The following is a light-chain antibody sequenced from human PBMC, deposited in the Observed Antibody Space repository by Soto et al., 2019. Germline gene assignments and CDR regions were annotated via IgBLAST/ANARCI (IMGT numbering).Light chain of an antibody. CDR1: QGITND. V-gene: IGKV1-27*01. Sequence: DIQMTQSPSSLSASVGDRVTITCRARQGITNDLAWYQQKPGKVPKLLIYAASTWQSGVPSRFSGSGSGTEFTLTISSLQPEDGATYYCQKYNSAPLTFGGGTKVEIK. J-gene: IGKJ4*01. CDR2: AAS. CDR3: QKYNSAPLT.